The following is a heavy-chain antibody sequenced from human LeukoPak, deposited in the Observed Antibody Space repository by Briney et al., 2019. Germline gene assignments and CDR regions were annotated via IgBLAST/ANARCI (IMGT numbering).Heavy chain of an antibody. CDR2: IYYSGST. V-gene: IGHV4-39*01. CDR3: ARHVPAAMQKWFDP. J-gene: IGHJ5*02. Sequence: SETLSLTCTVSGVSISSSSYYWGWLRQPPGKGLEWVGSIYYSGSTYYNPSLKSRVTISVDTSNSQFSLKLSSVTAADTAVYYCARHVPAAMQKWFDPWGQGTLVTVSS. CDR1: GVSISSSSYY. D-gene: IGHD2-2*01.